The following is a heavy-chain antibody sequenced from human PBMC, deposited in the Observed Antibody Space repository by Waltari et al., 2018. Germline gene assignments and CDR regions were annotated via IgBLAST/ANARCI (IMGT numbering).Heavy chain of an antibody. CDR3: ASHLRTITIFGVVIREYFDY. D-gene: IGHD3-3*01. V-gene: IGHV1-69*02. J-gene: IGHJ4*02. Sequence: QVQLVQSGAEVKKPGSSVKVSCKASGGTFSSYTIRWVRQAPGQGLEWMGRILPILGIANYAQKFQGRVTITADKSTSTAYMELSSLRSEDTAVYYCASHLRTITIFGVVIREYFDYWGQGTLVTVSS. CDR1: GGTFSSYT. CDR2: ILPILGIA.